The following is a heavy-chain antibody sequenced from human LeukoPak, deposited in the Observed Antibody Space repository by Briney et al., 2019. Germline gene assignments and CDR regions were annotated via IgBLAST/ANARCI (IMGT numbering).Heavy chain of an antibody. J-gene: IGHJ4*02. CDR1: IPLNCFW. D-gene: IGHD3-3*01. CDR3: ARGVPYDSWSGPHYSDY. Sequence: GALRPSCGGFGIPLNCFWMGWVRQAPGEGVEWGAKIKEDGSEKYYVDSVKGRFTISRDNAKNSLYLQMNSLRAEDTAVYYCARGVPYDSWSGPHYSDYWGQGTLVTVSS. V-gene: IGHV3-7*01. CDR2: IKEDGSEK.